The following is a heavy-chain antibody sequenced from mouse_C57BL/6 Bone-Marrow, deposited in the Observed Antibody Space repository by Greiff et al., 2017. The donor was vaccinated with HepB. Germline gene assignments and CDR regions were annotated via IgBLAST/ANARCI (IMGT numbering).Heavy chain of an antibody. J-gene: IGHJ1*03. D-gene: IGHD1-3*01. V-gene: IGHV5-17*01. Sequence: EVKLVESGGGLVKPGGSLKLSCAASGFTFSDYGMHWVRQAPEKGLEWVAYISSGSSTIYYADTVKGRFTISRDNAKNTLFLQMTSLRSEDTAMYYCARSYGSSEYFDVWGTGTTVTVSS. CDR2: ISSGSSTI. CDR1: GFTFSDYG. CDR3: ARSYGSSEYFDV.